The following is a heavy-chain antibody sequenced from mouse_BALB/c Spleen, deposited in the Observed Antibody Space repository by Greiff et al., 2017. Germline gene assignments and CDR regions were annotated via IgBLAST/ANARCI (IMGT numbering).Heavy chain of an antibody. CDR2: ILPGSGST. D-gene: IGHD1-1*01. J-gene: IGHJ3*01. CDR3: ARSLYYYGSSYDWFAY. CDR1: GYTFSSYW. Sequence: QVQLKESGAELMKPGASVKISCKATGYTFSSYWIEWVKQRPGHGLEWIGEILPGSGSTNYNEKFKGKATFTADTSSNTAYMQLSSLTSEDSAVYYCARSLYYYGSSYDWFAYWGQGTLVTVSA. V-gene: IGHV1-9*01.